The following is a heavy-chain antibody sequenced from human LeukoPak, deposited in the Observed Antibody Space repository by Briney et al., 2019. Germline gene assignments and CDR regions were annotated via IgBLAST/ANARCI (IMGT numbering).Heavy chain of an antibody. Sequence: PGKSLRPSCAASGFTFSNFGMHWVRQAPGKGLEWVAVIWYDGSNKHYADSVKGRFTISRDNSKNTLYLQMNSLRAEDTAVYYCAKGDSSGYDWGQGTLVTVSS. V-gene: IGHV3-33*06. CDR1: GFTFSNFG. J-gene: IGHJ4*02. CDR2: IWYDGSNK. D-gene: IGHD3-22*01. CDR3: AKGDSSGYD.